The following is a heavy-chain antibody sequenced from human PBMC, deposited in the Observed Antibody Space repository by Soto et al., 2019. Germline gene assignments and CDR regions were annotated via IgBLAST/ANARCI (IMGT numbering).Heavy chain of an antibody. CDR3: ARGQAAAIGDYYYHGMDV. V-gene: IGHV3-73*02. Sequence: EVQLVESGGGLVQPGGSLKLSCAASGFIFRGSAIHGVRQAPGKGLGGVGRIRSRANNYATSSGAPVKGRFTFSRDDSKNTAYLQMNTLKTEDTAMYYCARGQAAAIGDYYYHGMDVWGQGTTVTVSS. J-gene: IGHJ6*02. CDR2: IRSRANNYAT. CDR1: GFIFRGSA. D-gene: IGHD2-2*02.